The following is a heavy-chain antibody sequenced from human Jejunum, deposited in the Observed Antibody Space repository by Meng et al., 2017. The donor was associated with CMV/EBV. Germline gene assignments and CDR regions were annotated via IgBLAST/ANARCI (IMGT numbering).Heavy chain of an antibody. V-gene: IGHV4-61*01. CDR1: SVNSGSFY. D-gene: IGHD3-10*01. Sequence: SVNSGSFYWSWIRQPPGKGLEWIGYIEETGSSSYNPSLRSRVAISVDTSKNQFSLIVYSVTAADTAVYYCARGFLRGSGTPYYFDYWGQGTLVTVSS. CDR2: IEETGSS. J-gene: IGHJ4*02. CDR3: ARGFLRGSGTPYYFDY.